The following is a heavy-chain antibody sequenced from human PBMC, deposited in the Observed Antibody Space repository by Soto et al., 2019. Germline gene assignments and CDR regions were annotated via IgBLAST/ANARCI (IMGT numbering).Heavy chain of an antibody. CDR3: AKALGYSSGWIYYYYYGMDV. CDR1: GFTFSSYG. Sequence: QVQLVESGGGVVQPGRSLRLSCAASGFTFSSYGMHWVRQAPGKGLEWVAVISYDGSNKYYADSVKGRFTISRDNSKNTLYLQMNSVRAEDTAVYYCAKALGYSSGWIYYYYYGMDVWGQGTTVTVSS. D-gene: IGHD6-19*01. J-gene: IGHJ6*02. V-gene: IGHV3-30*18. CDR2: ISYDGSNK.